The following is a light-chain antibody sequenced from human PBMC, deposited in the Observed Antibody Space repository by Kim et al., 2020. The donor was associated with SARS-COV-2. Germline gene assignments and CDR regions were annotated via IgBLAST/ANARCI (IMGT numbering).Light chain of an antibody. Sequence: EIVMTQSPGTLSLSPGERATLSCRASQSFNSDFLAWFQQKPGQAPKLLISGASNRAAGIPDRFSGGGSGTDFTLTINSLQPEDFAVYYWQQYGASPPYTFGQGTKLEIK. V-gene: IGKV3-20*01. CDR3: QQYGASPPYT. CDR1: QSFNSDF. J-gene: IGKJ2*01. CDR2: GAS.